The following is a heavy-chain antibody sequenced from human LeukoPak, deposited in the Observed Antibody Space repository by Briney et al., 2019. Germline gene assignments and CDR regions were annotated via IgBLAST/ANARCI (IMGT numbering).Heavy chain of an antibody. CDR3: ARYCSSSRCLYYYHMDV. D-gene: IGHD2-2*01. CDR2: ISSESSYI. V-gene: IGHV3-21*01. CDR1: DFTFSTYS. J-gene: IGHJ6*03. Sequence: GGSLRLSCAASDFTFSTYSMNWVRQAPGKGLEWVSPISSESSYICYADSVKGRFTISRDDAKKSLYLQMNSLRADDTAVYFCARYCSSSRCLYYYHMDVWGKGTTVTVSS.